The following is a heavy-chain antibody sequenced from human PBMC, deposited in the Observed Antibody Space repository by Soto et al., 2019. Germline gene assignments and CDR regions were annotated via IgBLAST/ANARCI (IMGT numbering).Heavy chain of an antibody. CDR2: INAGNGNT. D-gene: IGHD2-21*02. CDR1: GYTFTSYA. J-gene: IGHJ6*02. CDR3: ASLTATWSHYGMDV. Sequence: ASVKVSCKASGYTFTSYAMHWVRQAPGQRLEWMGWINAGNGNTKYSQKFQGRVTITRETSASRAYMELSSLGSEDTAVYYCASLTATWSHYGMDVWGQGTTVTVSS. V-gene: IGHV1-3*01.